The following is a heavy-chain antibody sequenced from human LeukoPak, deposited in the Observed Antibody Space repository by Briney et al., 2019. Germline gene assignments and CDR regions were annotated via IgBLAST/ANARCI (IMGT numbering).Heavy chain of an antibody. Sequence: ASVKVSCKASGYTFTGYYMHWVRQAPGQGLEWMGWINPNSGGTNYAQKFQGRVTMTRDTSISTAYMELSRLRSDDTAVYYCARVLKYYYDSSGYYDAFDIWGQGTMVTVSS. D-gene: IGHD3-22*01. CDR2: INPNSGGT. CDR3: ARVLKYYYDSSGYYDAFDI. V-gene: IGHV1-2*02. J-gene: IGHJ3*02. CDR1: GYTFTGYY.